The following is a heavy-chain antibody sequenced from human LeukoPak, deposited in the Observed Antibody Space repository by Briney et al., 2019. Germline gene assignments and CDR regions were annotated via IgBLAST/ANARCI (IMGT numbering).Heavy chain of an antibody. D-gene: IGHD3-10*01. V-gene: IGHV3-30-3*01. Sequence: PGRSLRLSCAASGFTFSSHEMHWVRQAPGKGLEWVAVISYDGSTKFYADSVEGRFTISRDNSKLYLQMNSLRAEDTAVYFCARDHGSGSYFFDYWGQGTQVTVSA. CDR2: ISYDGSTK. J-gene: IGHJ4*02. CDR3: ARDHGSGSYFFDY. CDR1: GFTFSSHE.